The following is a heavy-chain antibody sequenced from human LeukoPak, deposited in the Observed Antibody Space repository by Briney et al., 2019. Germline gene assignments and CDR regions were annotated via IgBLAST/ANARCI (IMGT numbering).Heavy chain of an antibody. CDR1: GFTFSSFG. V-gene: IGHV3-30*02. Sequence: GGSLRLSCAASGFTFSSFGMHWVRQAPGKGLEWVAFIRYDGSTKHYADSVKGRFTFSRDNSKNTLYLQMNSLRGEDTGVYFCARGQTLTFWGQGTLVTVSS. CDR2: IRYDGSTK. J-gene: IGHJ4*02. CDR3: ARGQTLTF.